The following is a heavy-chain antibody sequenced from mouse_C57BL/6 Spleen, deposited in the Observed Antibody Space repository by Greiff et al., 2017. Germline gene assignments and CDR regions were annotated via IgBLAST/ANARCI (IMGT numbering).Heavy chain of an antibody. Sequence: EVQRVESGPGMVKPSQSLSLTCTVTGYSITSGYDWHWIRHFPGNKLEWMGYISYSGSTNYNPSLKSRISITHDTSKNHFFLKLNSVTTEDTATYYCARGEGSSYGYFDVWGTGTTVTVSS. V-gene: IGHV3-1*01. CDR2: ISYSGST. CDR3: ARGEGSSYGYFDV. J-gene: IGHJ1*03. CDR1: GYSITSGYD. D-gene: IGHD1-1*01.